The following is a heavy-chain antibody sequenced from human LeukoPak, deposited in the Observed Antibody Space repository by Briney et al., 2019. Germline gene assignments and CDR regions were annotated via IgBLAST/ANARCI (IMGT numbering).Heavy chain of an antibody. CDR2: IYYSGST. J-gene: IGHJ5*01. V-gene: IGHV4-59*01. CDR3: ASSGYSSGWFDY. CDR1: GGSISSYY. D-gene: IGHD6-19*01. Sequence: PSETLSPTCTVSGGSISSYYWSWIRQPPGKGLEWIGYIYYSGSTNYNPSLKSRVTISVDTSKNQFSLKLSSVTAADTAVYYCASSGYSSGWFDYWGQGTLVTVSS.